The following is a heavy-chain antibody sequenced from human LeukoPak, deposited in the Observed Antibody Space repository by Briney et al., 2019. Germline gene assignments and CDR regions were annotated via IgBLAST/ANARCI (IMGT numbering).Heavy chain of an antibody. V-gene: IGHV4-4*07. D-gene: IGHD2-2*01. CDR2: IHVSGST. CDR3: ARDLCIRPGASRGSCYGYYFGLDV. CDR1: GGSISGSY. J-gene: IGHJ6*02. Sequence: PSETLSVTCTVSGGSISGSYRSWIRQPLEKRLGRLGHIHVSGSTNTNHSLQSRLTISVDTSNNQFSLKLRSVTAADTAVYFCARDLCIRPGASRGSCYGYYFGLDVWGQGTTVTVSS.